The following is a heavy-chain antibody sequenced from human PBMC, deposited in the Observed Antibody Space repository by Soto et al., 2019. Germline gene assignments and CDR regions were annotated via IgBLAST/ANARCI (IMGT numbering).Heavy chain of an antibody. J-gene: IGHJ6*02. Sequence: WIWIRQHPGKGLEWIGYIYYSGSTYYNPSLKSRVTISVDTSKNQFSLKLRSVTAADTAVYYCARDGRLVNYYYHGMDVWGQGTTVTVSS. V-gene: IGHV4-31*02. CDR3: ARDGRLVNYYYHGMDV. D-gene: IGHD6-13*01. CDR2: IYYSGST.